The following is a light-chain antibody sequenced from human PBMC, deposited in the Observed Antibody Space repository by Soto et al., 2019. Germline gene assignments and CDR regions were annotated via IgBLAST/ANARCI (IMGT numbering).Light chain of an antibody. CDR2: DAS. CDR3: QQYDSLPRT. V-gene: IGKV3-11*01. J-gene: IGKJ1*01. Sequence: LKQSLVTLSLSKGERATLSCRASQDINNYLAWYQQKRGQAPRLLFYDASKRAIGIPARFSGSGSGTDFTLTISSLEPEDFAVYYCQQYDSLPRTFCHGTKVDI. CDR1: QDINNY.